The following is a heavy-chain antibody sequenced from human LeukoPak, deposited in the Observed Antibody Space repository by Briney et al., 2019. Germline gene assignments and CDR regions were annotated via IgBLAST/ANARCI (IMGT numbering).Heavy chain of an antibody. CDR3: ARGWRGDSSSWYLSDDY. D-gene: IGHD6-13*01. V-gene: IGHV4-34*01. J-gene: IGHJ4*02. CDR1: GGSFSGYY. CDR2: INHSGST. Sequence: PSETLSLTCAVYGGSFSGYYWSWIRQPPGKGLEWIGEINHSGSTNYNPSLKSRVTISVDTSKDQFSLKLSSVTAADTAVYYCARGWRGDSSSWYLSDDYWGQGTLVTVSS.